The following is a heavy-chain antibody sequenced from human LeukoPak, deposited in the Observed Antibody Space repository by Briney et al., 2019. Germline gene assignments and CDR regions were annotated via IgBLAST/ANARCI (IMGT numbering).Heavy chain of an antibody. CDR1: GFTFSSYW. CDR2: INSDGSST. Sequence: GGSLRLSCAASGFTFSSYWMHWVRQAPGKGLVWVSSINSDGSSTSYADSVKGRFTISRDNAKNTLYLQMNSLRAEDTAVYYCASLLIPDYWGQGTLVTVSS. CDR3: ASLLIPDY. J-gene: IGHJ4*02. V-gene: IGHV3-74*01. D-gene: IGHD2-15*01.